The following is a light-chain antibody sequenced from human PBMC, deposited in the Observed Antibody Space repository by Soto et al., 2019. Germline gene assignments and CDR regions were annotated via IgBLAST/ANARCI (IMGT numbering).Light chain of an antibody. CDR1: QSVSSSY. CDR2: GVS. CDR3: LQHYSYPWT. V-gene: IGKV3-20*01. Sequence: EIVLTQSPGTLSLSPGERATLSCRASQSVSSSYLAWYQQKPGQAPRLLIHGVSTRATGIPDRFSGSGSGTDFTLTISRLEPEDFATYSCLQHYSYPWTFGQGTKVEVK. J-gene: IGKJ1*01.